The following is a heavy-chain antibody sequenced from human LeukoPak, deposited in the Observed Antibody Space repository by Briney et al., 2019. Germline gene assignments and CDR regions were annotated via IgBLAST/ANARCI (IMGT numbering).Heavy chain of an antibody. CDR1: GFTFSSYA. Sequence: PGGSLRLSCAASGFTFSSYAMSWVRQAPGKGLEWVSAIGGSGGSTYYADSVKGRFTISRDNSKNTLYLQMNSLRAEDTAVYCCAKKRFRGVIRYFDYWGQGTLVTVSS. CDR3: AKKRFRGVIRYFDY. J-gene: IGHJ4*02. V-gene: IGHV3-23*01. D-gene: IGHD3-10*01. CDR2: IGGSGGST.